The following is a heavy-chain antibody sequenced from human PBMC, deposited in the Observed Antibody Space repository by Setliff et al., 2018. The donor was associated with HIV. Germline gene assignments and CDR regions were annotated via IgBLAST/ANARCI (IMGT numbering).Heavy chain of an antibody. J-gene: IGHJ6*03. D-gene: IGHD3-3*01. Sequence: SETLSLTCTVSGGSMNSHYWSWIRQSPGRGLEWIGYIYYSVSTKYNPSLKSRVSMSIDTSKNQFSLKMSSVTAADTAVYYCARGVVDYDFWSGSGDNYYMDVWGKGTTVTVSS. V-gene: IGHV4-59*11. CDR3: ARGVVDYDFWSGSGDNYYMDV. CDR1: GGSMNSHY. CDR2: IYYSVST.